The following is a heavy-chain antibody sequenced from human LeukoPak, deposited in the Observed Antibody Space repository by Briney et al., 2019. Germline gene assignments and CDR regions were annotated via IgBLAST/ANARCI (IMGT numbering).Heavy chain of an antibody. CDR1: GFTLSTFD. V-gene: IGHV3-21*06. CDR2: ISTSSRYI. D-gene: IGHD2-2*01. J-gene: IGHJ5*02. CDR3: ARADCSGSTCYLRHSWFDP. Sequence: GGSLILSCAASGFTLSTFDMNWVRQAPGKGLEWVSSISTSSRYIYYRDSVKGRFTISRDDAKNSLYLQMNSLTVEDTAVYYCARADCSGSTCYLRHSWFDPWGQGTLVTVSS.